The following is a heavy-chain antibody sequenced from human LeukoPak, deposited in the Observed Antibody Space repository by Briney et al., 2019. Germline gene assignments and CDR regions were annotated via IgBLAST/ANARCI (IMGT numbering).Heavy chain of an antibody. CDR1: GFTFSSYA. J-gene: IGHJ4*02. D-gene: IGHD5-18*01. CDR2: ISYDGSNK. CDR3: AKDASRFQLYSYGYHPFDY. V-gene: IGHV3-30*18. Sequence: GGSLRLSCAASGFTFSSYAMSWVRQAPGKGLEWVAVISYDGSNKYYVDSVKGRFTISRDNSKNTLYLQMNSLRAEDTAVYYCAKDASRFQLYSYGYHPFDYWGQGTLVTVSS.